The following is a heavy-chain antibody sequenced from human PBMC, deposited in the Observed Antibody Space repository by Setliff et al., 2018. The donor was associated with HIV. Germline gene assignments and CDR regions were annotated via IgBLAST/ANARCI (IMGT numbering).Heavy chain of an antibody. Sequence: SSETLSLTCAVSGGSISSNWWSWVRQSPGKGLEWIGEIYHSGSTHYNPSLQSRVTISEDTSKNQFSLKVNSVTAADTAMYFCARESPDGLDYWGQGTLVTVSS. D-gene: IGHD2-8*01. V-gene: IGHV4-4*02. CDR1: GGSISSNW. J-gene: IGHJ4*02. CDR3: ARESPDGLDY. CDR2: IYHSGST.